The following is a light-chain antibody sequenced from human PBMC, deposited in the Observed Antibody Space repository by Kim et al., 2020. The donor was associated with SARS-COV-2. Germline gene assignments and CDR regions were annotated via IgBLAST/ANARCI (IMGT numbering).Light chain of an antibody. CDR3: CAYAGTFTWV. Sequence: GQSVTISCAGYSSDVGAYKYVSWYQHHPGTAPKLVIFDVNQRPSGVHDRFSGSKSGNTASLTISGLKAEDEADYHCCAYAGTFTWVFGGGTKVTVL. J-gene: IGLJ2*01. CDR1: SSDVGAYKY. CDR2: DVN. V-gene: IGLV2-11*01.